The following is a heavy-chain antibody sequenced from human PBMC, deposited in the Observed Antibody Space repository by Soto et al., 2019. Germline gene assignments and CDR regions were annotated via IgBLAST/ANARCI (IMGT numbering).Heavy chain of an antibody. CDR3: GAIRWSAGDY. CDR1: GFPFSGHW. D-gene: IGHD2-15*01. J-gene: IGHJ4*02. Sequence: EVQLVESGGGLVQPGGSLRLSCAASGFPFSGHWMHWVRQVPGKGPVCVAHINNDGSATGYADSVKGRFTISRDNAKNTLYLQMNSLRAEDTAVYYCGAIRWSAGDYWGQGTLVTVSS. V-gene: IGHV3-74*01. CDR2: INNDGSAT.